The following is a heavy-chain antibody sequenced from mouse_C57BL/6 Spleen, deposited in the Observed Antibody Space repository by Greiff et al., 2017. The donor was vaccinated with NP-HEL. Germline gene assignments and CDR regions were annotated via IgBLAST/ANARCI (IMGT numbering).Heavy chain of an antibody. J-gene: IGHJ2*01. V-gene: IGHV1-39*01. Sequence: VHVKQSGPELVKPGASVKISCKASGYSFTDYNMNWVKQSNGKSLEWIGVINPNYGTTSYNQKFKGKATLTVDQSSSTAYMQLNSLTSEDSAVYYCATTAQATGYYFDYWGQGTTLTVSS. CDR3: ATTAQATGYYFDY. CDR2: INPNYGTT. D-gene: IGHD3-2*02. CDR1: GYSFTDYN.